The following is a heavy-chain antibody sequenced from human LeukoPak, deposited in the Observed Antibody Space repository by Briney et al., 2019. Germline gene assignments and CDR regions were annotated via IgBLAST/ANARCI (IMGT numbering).Heavy chain of an antibody. CDR3: ARHDISYGYVTYFDY. J-gene: IGHJ4*02. V-gene: IGHV4-39*01. CDR1: GGSISSSSYY. Sequence: PSETLSLTCTVSGGSISSSSYYWGWIRQPPGKGLEWIGSIYYSGSTYYSPSLKSRVTISVDTSKNQFSLKLSSVTAADTAVYYCARHDISYGYVTYFDYWGQGTLVTVSS. CDR2: IYYSGST. D-gene: IGHD5-18*01.